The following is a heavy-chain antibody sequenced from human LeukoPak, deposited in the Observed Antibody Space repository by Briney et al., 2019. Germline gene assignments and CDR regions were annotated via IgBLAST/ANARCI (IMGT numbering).Heavy chain of an antibody. V-gene: IGHV4-38-2*01. CDR3: ARRYSNYFFDY. J-gene: IGHJ4*02. Sequence: PSETLSLTCGVSGYSITSGYYWAWIRQPPGQGLEWIGNIYQSGSTYYNPSFKSRVTISVDTSKNQFSLKLSSVTAADTAVYYCARRYSNYFFDYRGQGTLVTVSS. CDR1: GYSITSGYY. CDR2: IYQSGST. D-gene: IGHD4-11*01.